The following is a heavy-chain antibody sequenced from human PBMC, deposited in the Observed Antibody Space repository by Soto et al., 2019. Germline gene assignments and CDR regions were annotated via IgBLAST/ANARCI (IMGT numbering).Heavy chain of an antibody. CDR2: IIPILDMP. Sequence: QVHLVQSGAEVKKPGSSVKVSCRASGATLTSYTISWVRQAPEQGLEWMGWIIPILDMPIYAQKFQGRVTITAEKSTSTVYMELSSLRSDDTAVYYCARGIAAGTDYWGQGTLVTVSS. CDR3: ARGIAAGTDY. V-gene: IGHV1-69*02. CDR1: GATLTSYT. D-gene: IGHD6-13*01. J-gene: IGHJ4*02.